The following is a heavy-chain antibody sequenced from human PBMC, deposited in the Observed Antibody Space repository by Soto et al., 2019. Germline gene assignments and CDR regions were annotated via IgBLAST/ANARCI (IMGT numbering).Heavy chain of an antibody. V-gene: IGHV4-34*01. J-gene: IGHJ6*02. CDR1: GGSFSGYY. CDR3: ARAGTGYYYYYGMDV. D-gene: IGHD6-13*01. CDR2: INHSGST. Sequence: PSETLSLTCAVCGGSFSGYYWSWIRQPPGKGLEWIGEINHSGSTNYNPSLKSRVTISVDTSKNQFSLKLSSVTAADTAVYYCARAGTGYYYYYGMDVWGQGTTVTVS.